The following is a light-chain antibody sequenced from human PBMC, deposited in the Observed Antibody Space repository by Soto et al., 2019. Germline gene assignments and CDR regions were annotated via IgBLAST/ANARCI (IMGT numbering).Light chain of an antibody. J-gene: IGKJ5*01. V-gene: IGKV3-15*01. CDR1: QRVSTN. CDR3: QQYSSSPS. Sequence: MTRSPETRVGSEGGCGWLSFRASQRVSTNLAGYQQKPGQVPSLLIDGASTRAAGIPARISGRGSGTEFTLTIGSLQSEDFAVYYCQQYSSSPSFGQGTRLEIK. CDR2: GAS.